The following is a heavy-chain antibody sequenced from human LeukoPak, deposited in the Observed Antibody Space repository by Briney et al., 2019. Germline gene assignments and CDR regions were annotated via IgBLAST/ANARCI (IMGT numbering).Heavy chain of an antibody. CDR1: GGSISNKY. Sequence: PSETLSLNCTVSGGSISNKYWSWIRQPPGQGLEWIGYIYYSGSTNYNPSLKSRVTMSVDTSKNQFSLKLTSVTAADTAVYYCARVSSSWYQDWYFDRWGRGTLVTVSS. V-gene: IGHV4-59*12. D-gene: IGHD6-13*01. J-gene: IGHJ2*01. CDR2: IYYSGST. CDR3: ARVSSSWYQDWYFDR.